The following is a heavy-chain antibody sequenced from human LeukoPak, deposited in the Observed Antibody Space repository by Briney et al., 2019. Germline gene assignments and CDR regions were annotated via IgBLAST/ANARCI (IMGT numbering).Heavy chain of an antibody. V-gene: IGHV3-73*01. D-gene: IGHD3-10*01. CDR2: IRSKANSYAT. CDR3: TSHLVEEGITMVRAYYYGMDV. J-gene: IGHJ6*02. CDR1: GFTFSGSA. Sequence: GGSLRLSCAASGFTFSGSAMHWVRQASGRGLEWVGRIRSKANSYATAYAASVKGRFTISRDDSKNTAYLQMNSLKTEDTAVYYCTSHLVEEGITMVRAYYYGMDVWGQGTTVTVSS.